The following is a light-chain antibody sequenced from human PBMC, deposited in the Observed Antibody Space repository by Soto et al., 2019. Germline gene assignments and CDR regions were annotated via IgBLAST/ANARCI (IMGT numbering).Light chain of an antibody. CDR2: DAS. CDR3: QQYGSSPLT. Sequence: EVVLPQSPGTLSLSPGERATLSCRASQSVSSYLAWYQQKPGQAPRLLIYDASNRATGTPDRFSGSASGTDFTLTISRLEPEDFAVYYCQQYGSSPLTFGGRTKADIK. V-gene: IGKV3-20*01. CDR1: QSVSSY. J-gene: IGKJ4*01.